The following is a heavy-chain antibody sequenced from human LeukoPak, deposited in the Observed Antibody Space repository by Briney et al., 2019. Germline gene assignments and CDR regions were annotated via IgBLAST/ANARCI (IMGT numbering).Heavy chain of an antibody. Sequence: AGGSLRLSCAASGFIFSDYYMTWIRQAPGKGLEWVAHSDVRGDSILYADSVKGRFPISRDSAKNSLYLQMNSLRAEDTAVYYCAREDNVWNLLYNYYMDVWGKGTTVSAPS. D-gene: IGHD1-1*01. CDR2: SDVRGDSI. CDR1: GFIFSDYY. V-gene: IGHV3-11*01. J-gene: IGHJ6*03. CDR3: AREDNVWNLLYNYYMDV.